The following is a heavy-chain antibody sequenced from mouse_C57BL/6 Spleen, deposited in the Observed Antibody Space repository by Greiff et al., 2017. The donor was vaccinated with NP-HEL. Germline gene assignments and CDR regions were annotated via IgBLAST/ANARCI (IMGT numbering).Heavy chain of an antibody. Sequence: EVQVVESGPVLVKPGASVKMSCKASGYTFTDYYMNWVKQSHGKSLEWIGVINPYNGGTSYKQKFKGKATLTADKSSSTAYMELNSLTSEDSAVYYCARSGGSPLYYAMDYWGQGTSVTVSS. CDR1: GYTFTDYY. CDR2: INPYNGGT. CDR3: ARSGGSPLYYAMDY. V-gene: IGHV1-19*01. J-gene: IGHJ4*01. D-gene: IGHD1-1*01.